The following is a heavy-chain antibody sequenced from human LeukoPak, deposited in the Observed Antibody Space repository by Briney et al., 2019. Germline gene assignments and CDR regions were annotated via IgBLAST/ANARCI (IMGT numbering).Heavy chain of an antibody. D-gene: IGHD6-19*01. CDR1: GFTVSSIY. CDR2: IYSGGST. J-gene: IGHJ4*02. V-gene: IGHV3-53*01. CDR3: ARVHSSGWYSDY. Sequence: GGSLSLSCAASGFTVSSIYMSWVRQAPGEGLGWVSVIYSGGSTYYAASPKGRFTISRDNSKKTLYLQMNSLRAEDTAVYYCARVHSSGWYSDYWGQGTLVTVPS.